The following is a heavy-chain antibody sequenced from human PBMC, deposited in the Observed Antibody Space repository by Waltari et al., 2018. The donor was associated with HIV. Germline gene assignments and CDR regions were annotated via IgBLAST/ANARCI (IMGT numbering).Heavy chain of an antibody. D-gene: IGHD2-15*01. Sequence: EVQLVEPGGGLVQPGGSLRLSCAASGFTLSSYRLNWVRQAPGKGLEWASYISSTSNTIYYADSVKGRFTVSRDNAKNSLSLQMNSLRAEDTAVYFCAKEVVALPHYYYYGLDVWGQGTTVTVSS. CDR1: GFTLSSYR. V-gene: IGHV3-48*04. CDR3: AKEVVALPHYYYYGLDV. J-gene: IGHJ6*02. CDR2: ISSTSNTI.